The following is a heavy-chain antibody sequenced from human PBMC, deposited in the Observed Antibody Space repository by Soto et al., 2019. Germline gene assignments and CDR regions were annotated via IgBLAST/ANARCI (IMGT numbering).Heavy chain of an antibody. CDR3: ARSGEHPFDF. V-gene: IGHV1-18*01. D-gene: IGHD6-25*01. CDR2: ISPLKGNT. J-gene: IGHJ4*02. CDR1: GYTFTNYV. Sequence: GASVKVSCKASGYTFTNYVIHWVRQAPGQGLEWMGRISPLKGNTKYAQKVQGRVSVTTDTSTNTVYMELSGLRYDDTALYYCARSGEHPFDFWGQGTLVTVSS.